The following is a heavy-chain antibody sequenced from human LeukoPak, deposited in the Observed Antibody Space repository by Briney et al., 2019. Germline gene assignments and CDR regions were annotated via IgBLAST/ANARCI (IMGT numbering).Heavy chain of an antibody. CDR2: ISSSSSYI. J-gene: IGHJ4*02. Sequence: PGGSLRLSCAASGFTFSTYSMNWVRQAPGKGLEWVSSISSSSSYIYYADSVKGRFTISRDNAKNSLYLQMNSLRAEDTAVYYCARDSYRGDDSNSLYYFDYWGQGTLVTVSS. V-gene: IGHV3-21*01. D-gene: IGHD3-22*01. CDR1: GFTFSTYS. CDR3: ARDSYRGDDSNSLYYFDY.